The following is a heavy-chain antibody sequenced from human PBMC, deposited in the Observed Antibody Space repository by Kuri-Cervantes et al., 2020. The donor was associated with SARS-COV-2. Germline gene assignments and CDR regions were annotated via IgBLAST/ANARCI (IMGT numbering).Heavy chain of an antibody. J-gene: IGHJ4*02. CDR2: ISGSGGST. CDR1: GFTFGDYA. Sequence: GESLKISCTASGFTFGDYAMSWVRQAPGKGLEWVSAISGSGGSTYYADSVKGRFTISRDNSKNTLYLQMNSLKTEDTAVYYCTRDDFWSGYADYWGQGTLVTVSS. CDR3: TRDDFWSGYADY. V-gene: IGHV3-23*01. D-gene: IGHD3-3*01.